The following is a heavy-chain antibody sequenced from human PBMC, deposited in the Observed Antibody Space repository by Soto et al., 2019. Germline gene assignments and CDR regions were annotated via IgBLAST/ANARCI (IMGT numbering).Heavy chain of an antibody. CDR2: IRSKAYGGTT. Sequence: GGSLRLSCTASGFTFGDYAMSWFRQAPGKGLEWVGFIRSKAYGGTTEYAASVKGRFTISRDDSKSIAYLQMNSLKTEDTAVYYCTRPYCSGGSCYFDVFEIWGQGTMVTVSS. D-gene: IGHD2-15*01. V-gene: IGHV3-49*03. J-gene: IGHJ3*02. CDR3: TRPYCSGGSCYFDVFEI. CDR1: GFTFGDYA.